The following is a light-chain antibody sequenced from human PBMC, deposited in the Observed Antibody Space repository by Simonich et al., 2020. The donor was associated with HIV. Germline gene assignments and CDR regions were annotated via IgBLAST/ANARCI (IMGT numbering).Light chain of an antibody. V-gene: IGKV3D-20*02. CDR3: QQRSNWPLT. Sequence: EIVLTQSPGTLSLSPGERATLSCTPSQSVTSTFLAWYQQKPGQAPRLLIDGASSMATGIPDRFSGSGSGTDFTLTISSLEPEDFAVYYCQQRSNWPLTFGGGTKVEIK. CDR1: QSVTSTF. CDR2: GAS. J-gene: IGKJ4*01.